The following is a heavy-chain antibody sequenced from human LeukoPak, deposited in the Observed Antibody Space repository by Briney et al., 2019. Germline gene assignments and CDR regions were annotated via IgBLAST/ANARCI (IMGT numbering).Heavy chain of an antibody. CDR2: ITSKPESYAT. CDR3: TTYISGHY. CDR1: GFSFGDSH. J-gene: IGHJ4*02. Sequence: GGSLRLSCAASGFSFGDSHIHWVRQASGKGLEWVGRITSKPESYATSYAASVKGRFTISRDDSKNTAYLQMNSLKTEDTAVYCCTTYISGHYWGQGSLVTVSS. V-gene: IGHV3-73*01. D-gene: IGHD3-22*01.